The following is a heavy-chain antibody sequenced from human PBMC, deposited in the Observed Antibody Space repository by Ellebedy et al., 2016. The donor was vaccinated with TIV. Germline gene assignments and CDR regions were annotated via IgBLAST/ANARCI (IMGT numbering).Heavy chain of an antibody. CDR1: GYTFTGYY. Sequence: ASVKVSCKASGYTFTGYYMHWVRQAPGQGLEWMGWINPNSGGTNYAQKFQGRVTMTRDTSISTAYMELRSLRSDDTAVYYCARDRTVTTGEWDYWGQGTLVTVSS. V-gene: IGHV1-2*02. CDR2: INPNSGGT. CDR3: ARDRTVTTGEWDY. J-gene: IGHJ4*02. D-gene: IGHD4-17*01.